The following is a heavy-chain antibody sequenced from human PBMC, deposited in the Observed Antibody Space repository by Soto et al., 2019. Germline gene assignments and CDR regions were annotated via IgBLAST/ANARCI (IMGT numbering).Heavy chain of an antibody. CDR2: IYRDGKT. CDR1: GFTVSSSF. J-gene: IGHJ3*01. CDR3: ARDIHEERDGNWGDFDL. Sequence: EVQLVESGGGLVQPGGSLRLSCLASGFTVSSSFMNWVRLAPGKGLEWVSVIYRDGKTFYADSVKGRFTISRDKAKNTLYLQMSGLRVGDKAVYYCARDIHEERDGNWGDFDLWGQGTMVTLSS. D-gene: IGHD7-27*01. V-gene: IGHV3-66*01.